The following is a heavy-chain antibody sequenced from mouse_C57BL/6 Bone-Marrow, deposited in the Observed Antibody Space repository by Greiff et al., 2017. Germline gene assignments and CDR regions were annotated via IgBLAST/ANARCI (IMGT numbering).Heavy chain of an antibody. J-gene: IGHJ2*01. Sequence: EVQRVESGEGLVKPGGSLKLSCAASGFTFSSYAMSWVRQTPEKRLEWVAYISSGGDYIYYADTVKGRFTISRDTARNTLYLQLSSLKSEDTAMYYCTRGHYGSSFDYWGQGTTLTVSS. D-gene: IGHD1-1*01. CDR3: TRGHYGSSFDY. CDR2: ISSGGDYI. V-gene: IGHV5-9-1*02. CDR1: GFTFSSYA.